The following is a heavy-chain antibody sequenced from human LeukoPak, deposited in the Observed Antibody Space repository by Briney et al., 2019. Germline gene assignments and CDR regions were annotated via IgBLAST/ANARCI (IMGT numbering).Heavy chain of an antibody. CDR1: GFTFSSYG. Sequence: GGSLRLSCAASGFTFSSYGMHWVRQAPGKGLEWVAVISYDGSNKYYADSVKGRFTISRDNSKNTLYLQMNSLRAEDTAVCYCAKLYYYDSSGPDFDYWGQGTLVTVSS. J-gene: IGHJ4*02. CDR3: AKLYYYDSSGPDFDY. D-gene: IGHD3-22*01. V-gene: IGHV3-30*18. CDR2: ISYDGSNK.